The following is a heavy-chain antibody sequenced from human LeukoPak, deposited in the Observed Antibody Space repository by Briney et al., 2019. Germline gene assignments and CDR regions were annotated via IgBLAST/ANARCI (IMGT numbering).Heavy chain of an antibody. CDR3: ARHHYDILTRLRTGAFDI. CDR2: IKQDGSEK. D-gene: IGHD3-9*01. J-gene: IGHJ3*02. CDR1: GFTFSSYW. V-gene: IGHV3-7*01. Sequence: GGSLRLSCAAFGFTFSSYWMSWVRQAPGKGLEWVANIKQDGSEKDYVDSVKGRFTISRDNAKNSLYLQMNSLRAEDTAVYYCARHHYDILTRLRTGAFDIWGQGTMVTVSS.